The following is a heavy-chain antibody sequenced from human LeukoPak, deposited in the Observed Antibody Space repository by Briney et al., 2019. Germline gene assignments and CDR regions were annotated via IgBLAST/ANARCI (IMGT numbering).Heavy chain of an antibody. CDR2: INPHSGGT. J-gene: IGHJ4*02. CDR3: ARAGGTYYDFWSAH. Sequence: ASVKVSCKASGYTFNDYYIHWVRQAPGQGLKWMGWINPHSGGTYYAQKFQGRVTITMDRSISTAYMELSRLRSDDTAVYYCARAGGTYYDFWSAHWGQGTLVTVSS. CDR1: GYTFNDYY. V-gene: IGHV1-2*02. D-gene: IGHD3-3*01.